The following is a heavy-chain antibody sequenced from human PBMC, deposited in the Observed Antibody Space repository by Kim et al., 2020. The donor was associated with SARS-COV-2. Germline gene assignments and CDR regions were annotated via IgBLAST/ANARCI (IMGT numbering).Heavy chain of an antibody. J-gene: IGHJ4*02. Sequence: GGSLRLSCVASGFTFSSYEMNWVRQAPGKGLEWISYITTSGNIILYADSVKGRFTISRDNAKKTLYLQMTSLRAEDTAFYYCARDKQAVRAFDADSFHDQFDYWGQGTPVTVSS. D-gene: IGHD1-1*01. V-gene: IGHV3-48*03. CDR3: ARDKQAVRAFDADSFHDQFDY. CDR1: GFTFSSYE. CDR2: ITTSGNII.